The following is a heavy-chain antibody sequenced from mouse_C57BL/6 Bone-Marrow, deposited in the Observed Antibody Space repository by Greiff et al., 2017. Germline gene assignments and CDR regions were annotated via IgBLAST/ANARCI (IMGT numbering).Heavy chain of an antibody. V-gene: IGHV5-4*03. J-gene: IGHJ3*01. CDR1: GFTFSSYA. D-gene: IGHD2-3*01. Sequence: EVKLVESGGGLVKPGGSLKLSCAASGFTFSSYALSWVRQTPEKRLEWVATISDGGSYTYYPDNVKGRFTISRDNAKNNLYLQMSHLKSEDTAMYYCARVNDGYYASWFAYWGQGTLVTVSA. CDR3: ARVNDGYYASWFAY. CDR2: ISDGGSYT.